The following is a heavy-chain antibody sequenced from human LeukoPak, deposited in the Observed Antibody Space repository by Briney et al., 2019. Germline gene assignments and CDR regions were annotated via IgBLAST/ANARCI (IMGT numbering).Heavy chain of an antibody. D-gene: IGHD5-24*01. V-gene: IGHV4-4*07. CDR2: IYTSGST. J-gene: IGHJ4*02. Sequence: SEALSLTCTVSGGSISSYYWSWIRQPAGKGLEWIGRIYTSGSTNYNPSLKSRVTMSVDTSKNQFSLKLSSVTAADTAVYYCARGPDNFGWPHYWGQGTLVTVSS. CDR3: ARGPDNFGWPHY. CDR1: GGSISSYY.